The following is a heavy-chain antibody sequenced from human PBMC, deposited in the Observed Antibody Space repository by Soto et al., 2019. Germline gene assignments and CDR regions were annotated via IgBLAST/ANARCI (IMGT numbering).Heavy chain of an antibody. D-gene: IGHD6-13*01. J-gene: IGHJ4*02. CDR2: IKQDGSEK. CDR3: TTLSSTWPTGGDY. CDR1: GLMFSDQW. Sequence: PGGSLRLSCVTSGLMFSDQWLSWVRQAPGKGLEWVANIKQDGSEKYYVDSVKGRFTISRDNADNSLYLQMNSLRADDTAVYYCTTLSSTWPTGGDYWCQGTLVTVSS. V-gene: IGHV3-7*03.